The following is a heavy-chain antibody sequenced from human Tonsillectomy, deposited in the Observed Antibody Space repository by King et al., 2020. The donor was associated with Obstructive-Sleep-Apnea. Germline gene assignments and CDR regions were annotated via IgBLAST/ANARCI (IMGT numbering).Heavy chain of an antibody. CDR2: INSDWSGP. J-gene: IGHJ4*02. D-gene: IGHD3-10*01. CDR3: ARWSGSYYTLSKGYYFDY. Sequence: VQLVESGGGLVQPGGSLRLSCAASGFTFSSYWMHWVRQAPGKGLVWVSRINSDWSGPRYADSVKGRFTNSRDNAKNTMYLQMNSLGAEDTAVYYCARWSGSYYTLSKGYYFDYWGQGTLVTVSS. V-gene: IGHV3-74*01. CDR1: GFTFSSYW.